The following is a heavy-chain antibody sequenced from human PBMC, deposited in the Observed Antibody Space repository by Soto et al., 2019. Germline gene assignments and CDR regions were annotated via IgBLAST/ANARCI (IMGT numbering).Heavy chain of an antibody. J-gene: IGHJ4*02. CDR2: IYYSGST. CDR3: AGTRGYCSGGSCPTVVDY. V-gene: IGHV4-61*08. CDR1: GDSISSVAHY. Sequence: SETLSLTCSVSGDSISSVAHYWSWIRQPPGKGLEWIGYIYYSGSTNYNPSLKSRVTISVDTSKNQFSLKLSSVTAADTAVYYCAGTRGYCSGGSCPTVVDYWGQGTLVTVSS. D-gene: IGHD2-15*01.